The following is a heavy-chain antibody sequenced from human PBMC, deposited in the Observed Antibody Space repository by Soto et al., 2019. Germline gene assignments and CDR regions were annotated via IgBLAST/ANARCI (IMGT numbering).Heavy chain of an antibody. CDR2: ISYDGSNK. CDR3: AKDIVVVVADPELRRYYGMDV. J-gene: IGHJ6*02. D-gene: IGHD2-15*01. CDR1: GFTFSSYG. Sequence: GGSLRLSCAASGFTFSSYGMQWVRQAPGKGLEWVAVISYDGSNKYYADSVKGRFTISRDNSKNTLYLQMNSLRAEDTAVYYCAKDIVVVVADPELRRYYGMDVWGQGTTVTVSS. V-gene: IGHV3-30*18.